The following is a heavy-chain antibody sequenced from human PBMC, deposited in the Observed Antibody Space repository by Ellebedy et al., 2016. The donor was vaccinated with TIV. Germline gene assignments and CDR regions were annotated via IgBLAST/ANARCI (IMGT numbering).Heavy chain of an antibody. D-gene: IGHD1-1*01. J-gene: IGHJ4*02. V-gene: IGHV1-18*01. CDR2: ISTENRNT. CDR1: GYTFTNNA. Sequence: AASVKVSCKASGYTFTNNAITWVRQAPGQGLEWLGWISTENRNTKYAQKVQGRVTLTTETSTNPAYMELTNLRSDDTAVYYCARDQSTAVFDHWGQGTLITVSS. CDR3: ARDQSTAVFDH.